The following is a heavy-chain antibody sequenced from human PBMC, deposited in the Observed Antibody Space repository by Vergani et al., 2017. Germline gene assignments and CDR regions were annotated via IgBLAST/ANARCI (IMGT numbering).Heavy chain of an antibody. J-gene: IGHJ4*02. CDR2: MDYNGRA. Sequence: QLQLQESGPGLVKPSGTLSLTCSVTGGSFFNSRYYWGWIRQPPGKGLEWIGSMDYNGRAYYTPSLRRRVAISIDTPKMQFSLKQYSLTAADTAIYYCEGHVTQDYYNDSDYFDYWGLGTLVTGSS. CDR1: GGSFFNSRYY. V-gene: IGHV4-39*01. D-gene: IGHD3-22*01. CDR3: EGHVTQDYYNDSDYFDY.